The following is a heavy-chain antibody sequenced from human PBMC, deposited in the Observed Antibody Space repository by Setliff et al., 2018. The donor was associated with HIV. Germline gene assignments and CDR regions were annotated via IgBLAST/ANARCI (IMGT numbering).Heavy chain of an antibody. CDR2: IFYSGIT. J-gene: IGHJ3*02. CDR3: ARSKTFYDFWGGYYTHGAFKI. D-gene: IGHD3-3*01. Sequence: SETLSLTCTVSGGAVTSRSYYWGWIRQPPGKGLEWIGSIFYSGITYYNPSLKSRVTISVDTSKNQFSLNLTSVTAADTAVYYCARSKTFYDFWGGYYTHGAFKIWGLGTMVTVSS. V-gene: IGHV4-39*01. CDR1: GGAVTSRSYY.